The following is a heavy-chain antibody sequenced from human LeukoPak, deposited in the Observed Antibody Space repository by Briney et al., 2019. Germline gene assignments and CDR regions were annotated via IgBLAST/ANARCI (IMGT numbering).Heavy chain of an antibody. CDR3: ARDCSSTGCHTYYYYYYYGMDV. D-gene: IGHD2-2*01. J-gene: IGHJ6*02. CDR1: GFTFSSYG. CDR2: IWYDGSNK. Sequence: GGSLRLSCAASGFTFSSYGMHWVRQAPGKGLEGVAVIWYDGSNKYYADSVKGRFTISRDNSKNTLYLQMNSLRAEDTAVYYCARDCSSTGCHTYYYYYYYGMDVWGQGTTVTVSS. V-gene: IGHV3-33*01.